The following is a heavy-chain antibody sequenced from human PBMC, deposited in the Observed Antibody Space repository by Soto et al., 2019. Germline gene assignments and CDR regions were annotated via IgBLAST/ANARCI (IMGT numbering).Heavy chain of an antibody. J-gene: IGHJ6*02. V-gene: IGHV3-30*18. CDR2: ISYDGSNK. Sequence: PGGSLRLSCAASGFTFSSYGMHWVRQAPGKGLEWVAVISYDGSNKYYADSVKGRFTISRDNSKNTLYLQMNSLRAEDTAVYYCAKGGGRFYYYGMDVWGQGTTVTVSS. D-gene: IGHD3-3*01. CDR1: GFTFSSYG. CDR3: AKGGGRFYYYGMDV.